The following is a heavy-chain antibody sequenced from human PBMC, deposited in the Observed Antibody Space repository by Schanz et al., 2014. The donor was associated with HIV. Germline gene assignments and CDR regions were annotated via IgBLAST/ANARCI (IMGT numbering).Heavy chain of an antibody. CDR2: IYSGGNT. CDR1: GFTFSRYA. D-gene: IGHD2-15*01. V-gene: IGHV3-23*03. CDR3: ARDRVETVVSYYYYYGMDV. Sequence: VQVLESGGGLVQPGGSLRLSCAASGFTFSRYAMSWVRQAPGKGLECVSVIYSGGNTYYADSVKGRFTLSRDNSKKTVYLQMNSLRGEDSGVYYCARDRVETVVSYYYYYGMDVWGQGTTVIVSS. J-gene: IGHJ6*02.